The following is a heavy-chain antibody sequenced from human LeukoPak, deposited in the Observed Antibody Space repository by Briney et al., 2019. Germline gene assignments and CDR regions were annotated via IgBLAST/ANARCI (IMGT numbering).Heavy chain of an antibody. D-gene: IGHD5-24*01. J-gene: IGHJ4*02. CDR1: GFIFTNFA. CDR2: ISNDERNK. CDR3: ARPSPPGDGYNPSDQ. Sequence: GGSLRLSCAASGFIFTNFAMHWVRQAPGKGLEWVAVISNDERNKYYAESVKGRFTISRDNSNSMVYLQMTSLRLEDTAVYYCARPSPPGDGYNPSDQWGQGSLVIVPS. V-gene: IGHV3-30*04.